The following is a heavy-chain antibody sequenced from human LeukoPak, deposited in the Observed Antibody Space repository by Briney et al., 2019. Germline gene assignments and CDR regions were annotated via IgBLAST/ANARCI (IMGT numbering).Heavy chain of an antibody. CDR1: GFTFSSYA. CDR2: ISGSGGST. CDR3: AKDLGYCSSTSCYPPDY. J-gene: IGHJ4*02. D-gene: IGHD2-2*01. Sequence: PGGSLRLSCAASGFTFSSYAMSWVRQAPGKGLEWVSAISGSGGSTYYADSVKGRFTISRDNSKNTLYLQMNSLRAEDTAVYYCAKDLGYCSSTSCYPPDYWGQGNLVTVSS. V-gene: IGHV3-23*01.